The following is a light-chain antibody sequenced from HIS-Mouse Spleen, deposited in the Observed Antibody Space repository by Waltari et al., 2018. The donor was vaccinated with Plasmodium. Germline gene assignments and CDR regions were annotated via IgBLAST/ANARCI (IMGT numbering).Light chain of an antibody. CDR1: QSLLHSNGYNY. V-gene: IGKV2-28*01. J-gene: IGKJ4*01. CDR3: MQALQTPLT. Sequence: DIVMTQSPLSLPVTPGEPASISCRSSQSLLHSNGYNYLDWYLKKPGQSQLLLIYLGFNRASGVPDRFSCIGSGTDFTLKISRVEAGDVGVYYCMQALQTPLTFGGWTKVEIK. CDR2: LGF.